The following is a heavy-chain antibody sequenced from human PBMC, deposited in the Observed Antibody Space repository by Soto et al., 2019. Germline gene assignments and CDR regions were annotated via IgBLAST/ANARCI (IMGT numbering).Heavy chain of an antibody. CDR3: ARGVVVVAASQLGWFDA. Sequence: QVHLVQSAAEVKKPGSSAKVSCKVSGGTFSSYGINWVRQAPGQGLEWMGGIVPMFGTAKYAQKFQGRLTITADESTSTSYMKLTSLRFDDTAVYYCARGVVVVAASQLGWFDAWGQGTLVTVSS. D-gene: IGHD2-15*01. CDR2: IVPMFGTA. CDR1: GGTFSSYG. J-gene: IGHJ5*02. V-gene: IGHV1-69*01.